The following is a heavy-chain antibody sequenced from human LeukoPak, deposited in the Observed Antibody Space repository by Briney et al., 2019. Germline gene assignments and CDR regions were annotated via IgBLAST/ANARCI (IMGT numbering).Heavy chain of an antibody. Sequence: QTLSLTCAISGDSVSSNSAAWNWIRQSPSRGLEWLGRTYYRSKWYNDYAVSVKSRITINPDTSKNQFSLQLNSVTPEDTAVYYCARGPHYYGSGRRGYYYYYMDVWGKGTTVIVSS. CDR3: ARGPHYYGSGRRGYYYYYMDV. J-gene: IGHJ6*03. V-gene: IGHV6-1*01. D-gene: IGHD3-10*01. CDR1: GDSVSSNSAA. CDR2: TYYRSKWYN.